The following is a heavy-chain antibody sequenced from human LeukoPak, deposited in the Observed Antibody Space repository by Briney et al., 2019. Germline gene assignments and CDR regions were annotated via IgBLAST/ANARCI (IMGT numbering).Heavy chain of an antibody. J-gene: IGHJ3*02. CDR2: ISYDGSNN. CDR3: ARGPQYYYDSSGYYGEHAFDI. V-gene: IGHV3-30-3*01. D-gene: IGHD3-22*01. Sequence: GGSLRLSCAASGFTFSSYAMHWVRQAPGKGLEWVAVISYDGSNNYYADSVKGRFTISRDNSKNTLYLQMNSLRAEDTAVYYCARGPQYYYDSSGYYGEHAFDIWGQGTMVTVSS. CDR1: GFTFSSYA.